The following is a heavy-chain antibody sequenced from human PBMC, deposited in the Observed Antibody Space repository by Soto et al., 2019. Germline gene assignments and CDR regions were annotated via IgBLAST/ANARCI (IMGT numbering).Heavy chain of an antibody. CDR1: GFTFSSYW. CDR2: INSDGSST. J-gene: IGHJ2*01. CDR3: ERGAGTAWYCDL. Sequence: EVQLVESGGGLVQPGGSLRLSFAASGFTFSSYWMHWVRQAPGKGLVWVSRINSDGSSTNYADSVKGRFTISSDNAENTLYLEMNRLEDEASAVYYCERGAGTAWYCDLWGRGTLVTVSS. D-gene: IGHD3-10*01. V-gene: IGHV3-74*01.